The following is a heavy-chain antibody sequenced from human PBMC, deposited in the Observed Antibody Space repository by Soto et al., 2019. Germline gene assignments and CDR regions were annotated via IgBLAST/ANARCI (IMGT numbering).Heavy chain of an antibody. CDR2: ISYHGSDQ. CDR1: GFTFSSYG. Sequence: QVQLVESGGGVVQPGRSLRLSCAASGFTFSSYGMHWVRQAPGKGLEWVAVISYHGSDQYYADSVKGRYTISRDNSKNTVHLQMNSLRAEDTAVYYCAKEVRYYYDSRGVDAFDIWGQGTVGTVSS. V-gene: IGHV3-30*18. J-gene: IGHJ3*02. CDR3: AKEVRYYYDSRGVDAFDI. D-gene: IGHD3-22*01.